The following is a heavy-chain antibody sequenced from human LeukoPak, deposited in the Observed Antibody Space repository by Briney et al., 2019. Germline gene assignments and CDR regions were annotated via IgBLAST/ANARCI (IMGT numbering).Heavy chain of an antibody. J-gene: IGHJ4*02. CDR2: VKNRGDGRTT. Sequence: GGSLRLSCVASTFTKAWMNWVRQAPGKGLEWVGRVKNRGDGRTTDYAAPVKGRFTIPRDDSKRTVYLQMNSLKTEDTAVYFCTTEYFGGFEYWGQGTLVTVSS. D-gene: IGHD3-16*01. V-gene: IGHV3-15*07. CDR1: TFTKAW. CDR3: TTEYFGGFEY.